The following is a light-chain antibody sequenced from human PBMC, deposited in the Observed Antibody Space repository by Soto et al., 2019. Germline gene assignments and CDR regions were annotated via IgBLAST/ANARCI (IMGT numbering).Light chain of an antibody. CDR3: SSYTSSSTLRDVV. CDR2: EVS. CDR1: SSDVGGYNY. Sequence: QSALTQPASVSGSPGQSITISCTGTSSDVGGYNYVSWYQQHPGKAPKLMIDEVSNRPSGVSNRFSGSKSGNTASLTISGLQAEDEDDYDCSSYTSSSTLRDVVFGGGTKLTVL. J-gene: IGLJ2*01. V-gene: IGLV2-14*01.